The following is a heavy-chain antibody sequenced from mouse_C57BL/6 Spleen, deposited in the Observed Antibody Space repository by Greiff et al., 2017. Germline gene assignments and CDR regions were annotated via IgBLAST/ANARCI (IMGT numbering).Heavy chain of an antibody. V-gene: IGHV5-12*01. Sequence: EVNVVESGGGLVQPGGSLKLSCAASGFTFSDYYMYWVRQTPEKRLEWVAYISNGGGSTYYPDTVKGRFTISRDNAKNTLYLQMSRLKSEDTAMYYCARQDEYYGSSPYYAMDYWGEGTSVTVSS. J-gene: IGHJ4*01. D-gene: IGHD1-1*01. CDR3: ARQDEYYGSSPYYAMDY. CDR1: GFTFSDYY. CDR2: ISNGGGST.